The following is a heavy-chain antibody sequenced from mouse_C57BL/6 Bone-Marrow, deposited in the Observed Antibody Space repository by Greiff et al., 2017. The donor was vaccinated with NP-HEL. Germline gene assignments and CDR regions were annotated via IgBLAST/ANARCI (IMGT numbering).Heavy chain of an antibody. Sequence: QVQLKQSGAELARPGASVKLSCKASGYTFTSYGISWVKQRTGQGLEWIGEIYPRSGNTYYNEKFKGKATLTADKSSSTAYMELRSLTSEDSAVYFCARTPYYSKGYYAMDYWGQGTSVTVSS. D-gene: IGHD2-5*01. CDR3: ARTPYYSKGYYAMDY. V-gene: IGHV1-81*01. CDR2: IYPRSGNT. J-gene: IGHJ4*01. CDR1: GYTFTSYG.